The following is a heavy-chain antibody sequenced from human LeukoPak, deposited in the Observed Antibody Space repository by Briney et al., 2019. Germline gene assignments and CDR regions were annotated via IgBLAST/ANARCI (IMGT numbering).Heavy chain of an antibody. Sequence: XTCXVSGGSISSYYWSWIRQPAGKGLEWIGRIYTSGSTNYNPSLKSRVTMSVDTSKNQFSLKLSSVTAADTAVYYCARDYGDYPRGDNWFDPWGQGTLVTVSS. V-gene: IGHV4-4*07. J-gene: IGHJ5*02. CDR1: GGSISSYY. CDR2: IYTSGST. D-gene: IGHD4-17*01. CDR3: ARDYGDYPRGDNWFDP.